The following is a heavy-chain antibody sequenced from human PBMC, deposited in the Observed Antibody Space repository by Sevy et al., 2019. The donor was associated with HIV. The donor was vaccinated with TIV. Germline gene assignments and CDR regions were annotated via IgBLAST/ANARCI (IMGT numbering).Heavy chain of an antibody. J-gene: IGHJ6*02. CDR1: GYTFTSYG. D-gene: IGHD2-2*01. V-gene: IGHV1-18*01. CDR3: ATSRGYCSSTSCPNMYYYYGMDV. Sequence: ASMKVSCKASGYTFTSYGISWVRQAPGQGLEWMGWISAYNGNTNYSQKLQGRVTMTTDTSTSTAYMELRILRSDDTAVYYCATSRGYCSSTSCPNMYYYYGMDVWGQGTTVTVSS. CDR2: ISAYNGNT.